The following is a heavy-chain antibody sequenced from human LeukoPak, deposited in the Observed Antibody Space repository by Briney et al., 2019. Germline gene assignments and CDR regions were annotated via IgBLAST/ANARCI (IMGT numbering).Heavy chain of an antibody. J-gene: IGHJ4*02. V-gene: IGHV1-69*01. Sequence: SVKVSCKASGGTFSSYAISWVRQAPGQGLEWMGGIIPIFGTANYAQKFQGRVTITADESTSTAYMELSSLRSEDTAVYYCARDLYYDSSGYLYYWGQGTLATVSS. CDR2: IIPIFGTA. D-gene: IGHD3-22*01. CDR1: GGTFSSYA. CDR3: ARDLYYDSSGYLYY.